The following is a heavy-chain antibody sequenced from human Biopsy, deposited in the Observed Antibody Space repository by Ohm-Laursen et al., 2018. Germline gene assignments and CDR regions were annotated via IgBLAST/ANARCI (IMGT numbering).Heavy chain of an antibody. Sequence: ASVKVSFKGSGYAVNDYFLHWLRQAPGQGPEWMGWISPNSGGTNYAQKFQGRVTMTTDTSTSTVYLELRRLISDDTAVYYCAGIVLGPTNDAFDIWGQGTMVTVSS. CDR3: AGIVLGPTNDAFDI. CDR1: GYAVNDYF. CDR2: ISPNSGGT. J-gene: IGHJ3*02. D-gene: IGHD1-26*01. V-gene: IGHV1-2*02.